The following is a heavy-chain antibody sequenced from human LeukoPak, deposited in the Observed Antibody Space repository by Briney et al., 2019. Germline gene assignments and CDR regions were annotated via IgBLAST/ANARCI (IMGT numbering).Heavy chain of an antibody. J-gene: IGHJ4*02. Sequence: SETLSLTCTVSGGSINSYYWSWIRQPPGKGLEWIGYIYHRGSTNYNSSLKSRVSISVDTSKNQFYLKLTSVTAADTAVYYCARLNSGYGKYYFDYWGQGTLVTVSS. CDR1: GGSINSYY. CDR3: ARLNSGYGKYYFDY. V-gene: IGHV4-59*08. D-gene: IGHD5-12*01. CDR2: IYHRGST.